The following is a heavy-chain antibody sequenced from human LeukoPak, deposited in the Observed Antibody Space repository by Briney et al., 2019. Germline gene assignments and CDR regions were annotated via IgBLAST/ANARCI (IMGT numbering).Heavy chain of an antibody. D-gene: IGHD2-15*01. J-gene: IGHJ4*02. CDR1: GFTFSSYS. CDR2: IYSDDST. CDR3: AGEYCSSGSCYPRY. V-gene: IGHV3-53*01. Sequence: GGSLRLSCAASGFTFSSYSMNWVRQAPGKGLEWVSFIYSDDSTYYVDSVKGRFTFSRDNSKNTLYLQMNSLSADDTAVYYCAGEYCSSGSCYPRYWGQGALVTVSS.